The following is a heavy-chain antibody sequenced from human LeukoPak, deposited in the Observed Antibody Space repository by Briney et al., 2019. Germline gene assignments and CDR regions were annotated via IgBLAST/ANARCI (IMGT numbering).Heavy chain of an antibody. CDR3: ARDPSGSYSSLLS. CDR2: INPNSGGT. V-gene: IGHV1-2*02. D-gene: IGHD1-26*01. Sequence: ASVKVSCKASGFTFTGYYMHWVRQAPGQGLEWMGWINPNSGGTNYAQKFQGRVTMTRDTSISTAYMELSRLRSDDTAVYYCARDPSGSYSSLLSWGQGTLVTVSS. CDR1: GFTFTGYY. J-gene: IGHJ5*02.